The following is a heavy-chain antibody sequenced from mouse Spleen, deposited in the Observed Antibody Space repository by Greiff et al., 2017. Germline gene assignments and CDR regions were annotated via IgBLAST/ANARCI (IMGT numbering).Heavy chain of an antibody. V-gene: IGHV1-5*01. CDR2: IYPGNSDT. CDR3: TRSPIYYYGSSPYYYAMDY. D-gene: IGHD1-1*01. J-gene: IGHJ4*01. CDR1: GYTFTSYW. Sequence: VQLQQSGTVLARPGASVKMSCKTSGYTFTSYWMHWVKQRPGQGLEWIGAIYPGNSDTSYNQKFKGKAKLTAVTSASTAYMELSSLTNEDSAVYYCTRSPIYYYGSSPYYYAMDYWGQGTSVTVSS.